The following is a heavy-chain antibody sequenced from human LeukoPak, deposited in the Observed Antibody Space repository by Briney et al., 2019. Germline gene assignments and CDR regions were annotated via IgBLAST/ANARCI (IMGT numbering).Heavy chain of an antibody. CDR2: IYYSGST. CDR1: GGSINSYY. D-gene: IGHD6-13*01. Sequence: SETLSLTRTVSGGSINSYYWSWIRQPPGKGLEWIGYIYYSGSTNYNPSLKSRVTISVDTSKNQFSLRLSSVTAADTAVYYCARVTGYMTEEYFDYWGQGTLITVSS. J-gene: IGHJ4*02. V-gene: IGHV4-59*01. CDR3: ARVTGYMTEEYFDY.